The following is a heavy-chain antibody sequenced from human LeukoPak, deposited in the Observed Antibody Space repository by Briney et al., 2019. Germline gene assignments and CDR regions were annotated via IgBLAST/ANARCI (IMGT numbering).Heavy chain of an antibody. CDR2: ISGSGGST. J-gene: IGHJ3*02. CDR1: GFTFSTYA. D-gene: IGHD3-22*01. V-gene: IGHV3-23*01. CDR3: AGDDNYYDSSGPI. Sequence: GGSLRLSCAASGFTFSTYAMSWVRQAPGKGLEWVSAISGSGGSTYYADSVKGRFTISRDNSKNTLYLQMNSLRAEDTAVYYCAGDDNYYDSSGPIWGQGTMVTVSS.